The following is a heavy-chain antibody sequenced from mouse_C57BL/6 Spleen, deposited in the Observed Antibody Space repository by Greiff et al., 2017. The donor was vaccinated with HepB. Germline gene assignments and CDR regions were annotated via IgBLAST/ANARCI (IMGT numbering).Heavy chain of an antibody. V-gene: IGHV5-17*01. CDR1: GFTFSDYG. D-gene: IGHD2-3*01. CDR3: ARQRGYYDYAMDY. CDR2: ISSGSSTI. Sequence: EVKVVESGGGLVKPGGSLKLSCAASGFTFSDYGMHWVRQAPEKGLEWVAYISSGSSTIYYADTVKGRFTITRDNAKNTLFLQMTSLRSEDTAMYYCARQRGYYDYAMDYWGQGTSVTVSS. J-gene: IGHJ4*01.